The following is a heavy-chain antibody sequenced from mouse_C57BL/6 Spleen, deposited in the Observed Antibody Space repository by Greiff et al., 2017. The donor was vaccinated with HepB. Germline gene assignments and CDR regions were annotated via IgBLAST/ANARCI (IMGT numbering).Heavy chain of an antibody. CDR1: GYTFTSYW. CDR2: IDPSDSYT. J-gene: IGHJ2*01. V-gene: IGHV1-69*01. Sequence: VKLVESGAELVMPGASVKLSCKASGYTFTSYWMHWVKQRPGQGLEWIGEIDPSDSYTNYNQKFKGKSTLTVDKSSSTAYMQLSSRTSEDSAVYYCARIYSNYFDYWGQGTTLTVSS. CDR3: ARIYSNYFDY. D-gene: IGHD2-5*01.